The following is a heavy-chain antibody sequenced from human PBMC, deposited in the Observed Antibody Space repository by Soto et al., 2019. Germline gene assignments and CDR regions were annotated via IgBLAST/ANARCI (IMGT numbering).Heavy chain of an antibody. CDR3: ARGGGYCGTTSCYTYFFDY. J-gene: IGHJ4*02. CDR2: IHYSGTT. CDR1: GDSVSSGSYY. Sequence: PSETLSLTCTVSGDSVSSGSYYLSWIRHPPGKGLEWVAYIHYSGTTNYNPSLKSRVTISVDTSKNQFSLKLTSGTAAAPAMFYCARGGGYCGTTSCYTYFFDYWGQGARVTVSS. V-gene: IGHV4-61*01. D-gene: IGHD2-2*01.